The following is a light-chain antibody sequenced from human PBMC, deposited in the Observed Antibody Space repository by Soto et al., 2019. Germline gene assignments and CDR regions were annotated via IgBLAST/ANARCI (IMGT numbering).Light chain of an antibody. CDR1: QGISNF. Sequence: DIQMTQSPSSLSTSVGDRVTITCRASQGISNFLAWYQQKPGKVPKLLISAASTLQSGVPSRFSGSGSGKDFTLTITSLPPEDVATYYCQKYSSVITFGQGTRLEIK. CDR2: AAS. V-gene: IGKV1-27*01. J-gene: IGKJ5*01. CDR3: QKYSSVIT.